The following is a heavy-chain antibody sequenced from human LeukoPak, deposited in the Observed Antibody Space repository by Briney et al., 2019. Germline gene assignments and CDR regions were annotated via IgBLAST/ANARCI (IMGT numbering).Heavy chain of an antibody. J-gene: IGHJ4*02. D-gene: IGHD4-11*01. CDR2: INHSGST. V-gene: IGHV4-34*01. CDR1: GGSFSGYY. CDR3: ARGTDVPNSIDY. Sequence: PSETLSLTCAVYGGSFSGYYWSWIRQPPGKGLEWIGEINHSGSTNYNPSLRSRVTISVDTSKNQFSLKLSSVTAADTAVYYCARGTDVPNSIDYWGQGTLVTVSS.